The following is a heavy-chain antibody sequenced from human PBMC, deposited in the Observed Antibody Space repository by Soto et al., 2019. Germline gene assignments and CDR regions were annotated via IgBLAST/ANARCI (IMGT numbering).Heavy chain of an antibody. CDR2: IWSDEINK. CDR3: ASYDGGGHYYY. J-gene: IGHJ4*02. V-gene: IGHV3-33*03. D-gene: IGHD3-22*01. Sequence: QVQLVESEGCVVQPGRSLRLSCAASGFTFSSSGMHWVRQAPGKGLEWVAVIWSDEINKHYADYVEGRFTISRENSKNTLYLQMNSLRAEDTAVYYCASYDGGGHYYYWGQGTLVIVSS. CDR1: GFTFSSSG.